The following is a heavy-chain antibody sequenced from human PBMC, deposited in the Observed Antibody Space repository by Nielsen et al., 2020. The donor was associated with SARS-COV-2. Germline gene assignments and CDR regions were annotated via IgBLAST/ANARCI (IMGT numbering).Heavy chain of an antibody. V-gene: IGHV3-7*03. D-gene: IGHD3-9*01. J-gene: IGHJ4*02. CDR3: AKVYDILTGYYLHHYFDY. Sequence: GESLKISCAASGFTFSNYWMTWVRQAPGKGLEWVANIKQDGSERYYVDSVKGRFTISRDNSKNTLYLQMNSLRAEDTAVYYCAKVYDILTGYYLHHYFDYWGQGTLVTVSS. CDR1: GFTFSNYW. CDR2: IKQDGSER.